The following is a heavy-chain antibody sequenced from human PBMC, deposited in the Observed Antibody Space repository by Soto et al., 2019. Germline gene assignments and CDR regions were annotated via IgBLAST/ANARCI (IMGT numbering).Heavy chain of an antibody. Sequence: QVQLVQSGAEVKKPGSSVKVSCKASRSTFSSYPISWVRQAPGQGLEWMGRIIPILGIANYEQKFQGKVTINADKFTSTAYMVLSSLRSEDTAVYYCYLWFGEFTQDLWGQGKMGTVSS. D-gene: IGHD3-10*01. CDR1: RSTFSSYP. CDR2: IIPILGIA. CDR3: YLWFGEFTQDL. V-gene: IGHV1-69*02. J-gene: IGHJ3*01.